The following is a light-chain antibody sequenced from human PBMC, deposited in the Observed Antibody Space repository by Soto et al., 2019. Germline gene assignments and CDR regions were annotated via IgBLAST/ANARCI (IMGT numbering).Light chain of an antibody. CDR1: QGISSY. J-gene: IGKJ5*01. V-gene: IGKV1-9*01. Sequence: DIQLTQSPSFLSASVGDRVTITCRASQGISSYLAWYQQKPGKAPKLLIYAASTLQSGVPSRFSGSGSGTEFPLTISSLQPEDFATYYCQQLNSYLITVGQGTRLDIK. CDR3: QQLNSYLIT. CDR2: AAS.